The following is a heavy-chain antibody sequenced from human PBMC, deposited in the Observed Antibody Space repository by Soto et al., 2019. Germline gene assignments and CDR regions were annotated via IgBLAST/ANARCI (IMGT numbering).Heavy chain of an antibody. J-gene: IGHJ6*02. CDR2: MNPNSGNT. D-gene: IGHD3-3*01. V-gene: IGHV1-8*01. Sequence: RASVKVSCKASGYTFTSYDINWVRQATGQGLEWMGWMNPNSGNTGYAQKFQGRVTMTRNTSISTAYMELSSLRSEDTAVYYCARVGWAYNFWSGYYPQFYYYYYGMDVWGQGTTVTVSS. CDR1: GYTFTSYD. CDR3: ARVGWAYNFWSGYYPQFYYYYYGMDV.